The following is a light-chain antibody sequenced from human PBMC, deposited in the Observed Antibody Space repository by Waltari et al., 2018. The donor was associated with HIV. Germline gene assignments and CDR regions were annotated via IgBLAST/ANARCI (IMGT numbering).Light chain of an antibody. CDR1: SSDIGNYNL. J-gene: IGLJ2*01. CDR2: EGI. V-gene: IGLV2-14*02. CDR3: SSYTSSSSVV. Sequence: QSALTQPASVSGSPGQSITIPCTGTSSDIGNYNLVSGYQQYAGKAPKLIIYEGIKRPSGVSNRISGSKSANTASLTISGLQAEDEADYYCSSYTSSSSVVFGGGTKLTVL.